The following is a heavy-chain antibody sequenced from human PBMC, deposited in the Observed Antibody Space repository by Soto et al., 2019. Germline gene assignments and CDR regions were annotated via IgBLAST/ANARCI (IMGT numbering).Heavy chain of an antibody. CDR1: GGTFTSFA. D-gene: IGHD5-12*01. CDR2: IIPIFGTA. Sequence: QVQLVQSGAEVKKPGSSVKVSCRASGGTFTSFAFSWVRQAPGQGLEWMGGIIPIFGTANFAQRFQGRVTITADESTSTDYMELSSLRSEDTAVYYCARQWLRSRSDYYYYGMDVWGQGTTVTVSS. V-gene: IGHV1-69*01. J-gene: IGHJ6*02. CDR3: ARQWLRSRSDYYYYGMDV.